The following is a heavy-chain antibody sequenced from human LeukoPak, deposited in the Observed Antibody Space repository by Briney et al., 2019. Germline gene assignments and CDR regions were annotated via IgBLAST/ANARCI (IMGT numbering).Heavy chain of an antibody. V-gene: IGHV4-34*01. CDR2: INHSGST. J-gene: IGHJ6*02. Sequence: SETLSLTCAVYGGSFSGYYWSWIRQPPGKGLEWIGEINHSGSTNYNPSLKSRVTISVDTSKNQFSLKLSSVTAADTAVYYCARYLRESDYYYYYGMGVWGQGTTVTVSS. CDR1: GGSFSGYY. CDR3: ARYLRESDYYYYYGMGV. D-gene: IGHD5/OR15-5a*01.